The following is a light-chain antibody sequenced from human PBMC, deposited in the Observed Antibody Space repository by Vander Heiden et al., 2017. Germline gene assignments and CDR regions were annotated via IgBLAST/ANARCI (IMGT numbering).Light chain of an antibody. CDR1: SSNIGSYT. J-gene: IGLJ1*01. V-gene: IGLV1-44*01. Sequence: QSVLTQPPSASGTPGQRVTISCSGSSSNIGSYTVTWYQQPPGAAPKRLIYNNNRRPSGVPDRFSGSKSGTSASLAISGLQSEDEADYYCAAWDDSLNVHYVFGTGTKVTVL. CDR2: NNN. CDR3: AAWDDSLNVHYV.